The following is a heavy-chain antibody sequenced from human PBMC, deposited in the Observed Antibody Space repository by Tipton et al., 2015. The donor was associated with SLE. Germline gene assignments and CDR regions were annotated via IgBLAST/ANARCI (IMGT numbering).Heavy chain of an antibody. CDR3: ARYGDAFDI. V-gene: IGHV4-38-2*01. CDR2: IYHSGST. CDR1: GYSISSGYY. D-gene: IGHD4-17*01. J-gene: IGHJ3*02. Sequence: LRLSCAVSGYSISSGYYWGWIRQPPGKGLEWIGSIYHSGSTYYNPSLKSRVTISVDTSKNQFSLRLSSVTAADTAMYYCARYGDAFDIWGQGTMVTVSS.